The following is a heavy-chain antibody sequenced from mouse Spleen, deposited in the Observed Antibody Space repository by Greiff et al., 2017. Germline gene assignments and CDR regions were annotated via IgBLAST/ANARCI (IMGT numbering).Heavy chain of an antibody. D-gene: IGHD1-1*01. CDR3: TRGYYGGSWYFDV. CDR2: IDPETGGT. Sequence: VQLQQSGAELVRPGASVTLSCKASGYTFSDFEMHWVKQTPVHGLEWIGTIDPETGGTAYNQKFKGKAILTADKSSSTAYLELRSLTSEDSAVYYCTRGYYGGSWYFDVWGAGTTVTVSS. J-gene: IGHJ1*01. CDR1: GYTFSDFE. V-gene: IGHV1-15*01.